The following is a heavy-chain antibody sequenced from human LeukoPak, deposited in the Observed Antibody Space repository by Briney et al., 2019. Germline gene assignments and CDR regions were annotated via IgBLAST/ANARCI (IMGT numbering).Heavy chain of an antibody. V-gene: IGHV3-11*01. D-gene: IGHD6-19*01. J-gene: IGHJ6*02. CDR3: ARDRSIAVAGTLYYFYYYGMDV. CDR2: ISSSGSTI. Sequence: GGSLRLSCAASGFTLSDYYMSWIRQAPGKGLEWVSCISSSGSTIYYADSVKGRFTISRDNAKNSLYLQMNSLRAEDTAVYYFARDRSIAVAGTLYYFYYYGMDVWGQGTTVTVSS. CDR1: GFTLSDYY.